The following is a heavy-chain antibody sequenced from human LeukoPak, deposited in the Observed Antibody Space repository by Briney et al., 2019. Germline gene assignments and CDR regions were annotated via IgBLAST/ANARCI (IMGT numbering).Heavy chain of an antibody. V-gene: IGHV3-9*03. CDR2: ISWNSGSI. CDR1: GFTFDDYA. J-gene: IGHJ4*02. D-gene: IGHD4-17*01. Sequence: GRSLRLSCAASGFTFDDYAMHWVPQAPGKGLERVSGISWNSGSIGYADSVKGRFTISRDNAKNSLYLQMNSLRAEDMALYYCAKDYGVSFLGFDYWGQGNLVTVSS. CDR3: AKDYGVSFLGFDY.